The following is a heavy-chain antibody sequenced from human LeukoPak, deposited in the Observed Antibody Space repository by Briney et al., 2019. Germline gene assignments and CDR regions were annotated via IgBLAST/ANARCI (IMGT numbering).Heavy chain of an antibody. CDR2: ISGSAGST. CDR3: AKRVATISPERFDY. J-gene: IGHJ4*02. V-gene: IGHV3-23*01. D-gene: IGHD5-12*01. Sequence: GGSLRLSCAASGLTFNNYGMNWVRQAPGKGLEWVSAISGSAGSTDYADSVKGRFTNSRDNSKNAMYLQMNSLRAEATAVYYCAKRVATISPERFDYWAQGTLLTVSS. CDR1: GLTFNNYG.